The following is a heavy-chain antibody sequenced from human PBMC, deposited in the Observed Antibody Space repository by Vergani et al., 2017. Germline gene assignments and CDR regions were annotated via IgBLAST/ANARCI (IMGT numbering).Heavy chain of an antibody. CDR1: GFTFSNYW. D-gene: IGHD2/OR15-2a*01. V-gene: IGHV3-74*01. Sequence: VQLVESGGGLVQPGGSLRLSCTASGFTFSNYWMQWVRQAPGKGLMWVSRINSDGDSTSYADSVKGRFTISRDNAKNTLYLQMDSLRAEDTAIYYCAKEKIDLGSYFFDSWGHGILVTVSS. J-gene: IGHJ4*01. CDR2: INSDGDST. CDR3: AKEKIDLGSYFFDS.